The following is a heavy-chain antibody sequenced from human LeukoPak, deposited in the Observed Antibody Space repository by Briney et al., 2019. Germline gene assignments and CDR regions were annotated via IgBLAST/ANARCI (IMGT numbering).Heavy chain of an antibody. V-gene: IGHV3-7*01. D-gene: IGHD6-19*01. CDR1: GFTFSSYW. J-gene: IGHJ3*02. CDR3: ATSQTTSGRYGNAFDI. Sequence: GGSLRLSCAASGFTFSSYWMSWVRQAPGKGLEWVANIKQDGSEKYYVDSVKGRFTISRDNAKNSLDLQMNNLRVEDTAVYYCATSQTTSGRYGNAFDIWGQGTTVTVSS. CDR2: IKQDGSEK.